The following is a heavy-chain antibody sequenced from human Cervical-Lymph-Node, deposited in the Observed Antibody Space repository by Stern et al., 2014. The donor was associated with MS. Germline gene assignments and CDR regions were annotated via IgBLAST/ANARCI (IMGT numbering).Heavy chain of an antibody. D-gene: IGHD4-11*01. Sequence: QLQLQESGPGLVKPSETLSLTCTVSGGSITNRDYWGWIRQSPGKGLEWIGSVYYSGITYYRPSLKSRATISIDTSRNQFFLSLTSVTATDTAVYFCARGVTAVTNYVPNWCFDLWGRGTLVTVSS. J-gene: IGHJ2*01. CDR1: GGSITNRDY. CDR3: ARGVTAVTNYVPNWCFDL. CDR2: VYYSGIT. V-gene: IGHV4-39*02.